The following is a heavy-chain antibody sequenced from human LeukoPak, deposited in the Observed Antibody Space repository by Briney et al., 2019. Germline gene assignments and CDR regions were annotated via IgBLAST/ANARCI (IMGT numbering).Heavy chain of an antibody. CDR3: ARVDGSPDY. J-gene: IGHJ4*02. V-gene: IGHV1-8*03. Sequence: GSVTVSFMASGYTFTKYDINGVRQAAGQGLEWMGYINHKSGYTGHAQTFQGRVTITRDTSISTVYMELSSLRSEDTAVYFCARVDGSPDYWGQGTLVTVSS. D-gene: IGHD2-15*01. CDR1: GYTFTKYD. CDR2: INHKSGYT.